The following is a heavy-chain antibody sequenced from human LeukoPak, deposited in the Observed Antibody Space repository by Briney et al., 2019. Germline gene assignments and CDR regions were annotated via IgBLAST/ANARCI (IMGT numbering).Heavy chain of an antibody. CDR1: GFTFSSYG. D-gene: IGHD3-9*01. CDR2: ISYDGSNK. Sequence: PGRSLRLSCAASGFTFSSYGMHWVRQAPGKRLEWVAVISYDGSNKYYADSVKGRFTISRDNSKNTLYLQMNSLRAEDTAVYYCAKSSYDILTGPHFQHWGQGTLVTVSS. V-gene: IGHV3-30*18. J-gene: IGHJ1*01. CDR3: AKSSYDILTGPHFQH.